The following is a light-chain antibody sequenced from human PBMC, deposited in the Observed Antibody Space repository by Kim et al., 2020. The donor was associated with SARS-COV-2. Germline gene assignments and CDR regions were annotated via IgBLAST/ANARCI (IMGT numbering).Light chain of an antibody. J-gene: IGLJ1*01. CDR1: RPNIGGNT. CDR3: GSWDDSVNAYV. Sequence: QSALTQQPPSISATPGQRVTISCHGSRPNIGGNTVNWYQQVPGTAPRRIIYGNIEGPSGAPERFSGSKSGSSASLVISGLQPDDEAEYFCGSWDDSVNAYVFGVGTKVTVL. CDR2: GNI. V-gene: IGLV1-44*01.